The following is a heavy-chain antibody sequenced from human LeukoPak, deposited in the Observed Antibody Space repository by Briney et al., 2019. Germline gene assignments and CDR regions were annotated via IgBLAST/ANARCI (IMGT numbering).Heavy chain of an antibody. Sequence: GECLKISCKGSGYSVTSYWIACVRQMPGKGLECMGIIYPSDSETTYSPSFQGQVTISADKSISTAYLQWSSLKASDTAMCYCARRQGCSSTSCPPDYWGQGTLVTVSP. D-gene: IGHD2-2*01. V-gene: IGHV5-51*01. CDR2: IYPSDSET. CDR1: GYSVTSYW. CDR3: ARRQGCSSTSCPPDY. J-gene: IGHJ4*02.